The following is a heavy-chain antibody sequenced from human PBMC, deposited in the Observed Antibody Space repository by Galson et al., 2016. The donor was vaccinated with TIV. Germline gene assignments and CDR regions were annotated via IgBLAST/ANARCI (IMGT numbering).Heavy chain of an antibody. Sequence: SLRLSCAASGFTLSIFAMTWVRQAPGMGLEWVSAISGGGGSTYYADSVKGRFTVSRDNSKNTVFLQMNSLRAEDTAVYCCTKVPSSGFSYYYGLDVWGQGTTVTASS. CDR2: ISGGGGST. D-gene: IGHD3-22*01. V-gene: IGHV3-23*01. J-gene: IGHJ6*02. CDR1: GFTLSIFA. CDR3: TKVPSSGFSYYYGLDV.